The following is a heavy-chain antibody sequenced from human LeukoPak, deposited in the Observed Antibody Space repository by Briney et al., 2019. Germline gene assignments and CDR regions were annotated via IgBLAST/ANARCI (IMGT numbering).Heavy chain of an antibody. CDR1: GFTFSSYS. CDR3: ARGWLAETMVVTPYNY. Sequence: GGSLRLSCAASGFTFSSYSMNWVRQAPGKGLEWASYISGTGNTKYYADSVKGRFTISRDNAKNSLFLQMNSLRVEDTAVYYCARGWLAETMVVTPYNYWGQGTLVTVSS. V-gene: IGHV3-48*04. J-gene: IGHJ4*02. CDR2: ISGTGNTK. D-gene: IGHD4-23*01.